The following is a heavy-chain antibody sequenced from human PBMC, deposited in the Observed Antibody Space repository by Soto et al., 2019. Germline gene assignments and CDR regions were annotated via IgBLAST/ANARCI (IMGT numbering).Heavy chain of an antibody. CDR3: ARGGGPDIAYGMDV. D-gene: IGHD5-12*01. J-gene: IGHJ6*02. Sequence: SETLSLTCDVSGGSISSINWWSWVRQPPGKGLKWIGEIYHSGSTTYNPSLKSRVTISVDKSKNQFSPKLKSVTAADTAIYYCARGGGPDIAYGMDVWGQGTTVTVSS. CDR2: IYHSGST. CDR1: GGSISSINW. V-gene: IGHV4-4*02.